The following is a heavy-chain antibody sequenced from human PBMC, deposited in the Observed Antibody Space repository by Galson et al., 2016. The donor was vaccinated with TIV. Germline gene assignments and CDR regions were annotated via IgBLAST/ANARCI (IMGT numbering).Heavy chain of an antibody. J-gene: IGHJ4*02. D-gene: IGHD3-10*01. Sequence: SLRLSCAASGFRFSSYAMTWVRQAPGKGLEWVSRISGGGDITYYAASVQGRFTISRNNSRNTLYLQMNSLRVDDTAVYYCAEDPDMVYGNSDFDSWGQGTLVTVSS. CDR3: AEDPDMVYGNSDFDS. V-gene: IGHV3-23*01. CDR2: ISGGGDIT. CDR1: GFRFSSYA.